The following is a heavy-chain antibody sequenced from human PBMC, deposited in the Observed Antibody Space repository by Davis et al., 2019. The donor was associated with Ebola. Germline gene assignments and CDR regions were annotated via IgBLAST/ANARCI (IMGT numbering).Heavy chain of an antibody. CDR3: TNLGAYPAHY. CDR2: ISSSGSPI. CDR1: GFTFDTYG. Sequence: GESLKISCVGSGFTFDTYGMNWVRQGPGKGLEWIAHISSSGSPIFYADSVKGRFTVSRDNAKNSVFLQLDSLRDDDTAVYFCTNLGAYPAHYWGQRTLVNVSS. J-gene: IGHJ4*02. V-gene: IGHV3-48*02. D-gene: IGHD3-16*01.